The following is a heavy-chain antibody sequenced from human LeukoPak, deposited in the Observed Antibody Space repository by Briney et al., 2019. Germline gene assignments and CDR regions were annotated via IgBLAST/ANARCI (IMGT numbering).Heavy chain of an antibody. Sequence: SETLSLTCTVSGVSISSSSYYWGWVRQPPGKGLEWIGSIYYSGSTYYNPSLKSRVTISVDTSKNQFSLKLSSVTAADTAVYYCARCIELPKPDYWGQGTLVTVSS. D-gene: IGHD1-26*01. CDR2: IYYSGST. CDR3: ARCIELPKPDY. V-gene: IGHV4-39*07. J-gene: IGHJ4*02. CDR1: GVSISSSSYY.